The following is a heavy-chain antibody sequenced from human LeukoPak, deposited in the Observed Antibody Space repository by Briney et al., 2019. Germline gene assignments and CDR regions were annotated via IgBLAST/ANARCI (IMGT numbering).Heavy chain of an antibody. V-gene: IGHV3-30*04. J-gene: IGHJ4*02. CDR2: ISYDGRHK. CDR3: ARLRTPYCSSSSCYVFDY. Sequence: HPGGSLTLSCAASGFIFNTYSLLWLPPAPGKGLEWVAVISYDGRHKYHADSVKGRFTISRDNSKNTLYLQMNGLRPEDTAVYYCARLRTPYCSSSSCYVFDYWGQGTLVTVSS. CDR1: GFIFNTYS. D-gene: IGHD2-2*01.